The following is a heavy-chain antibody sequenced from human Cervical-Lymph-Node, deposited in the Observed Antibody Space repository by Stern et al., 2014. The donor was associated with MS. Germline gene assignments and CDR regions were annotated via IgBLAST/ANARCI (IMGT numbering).Heavy chain of an antibody. V-gene: IGHV1-69*01. CDR1: GGTFSSYA. D-gene: IGHD1-26*01. Sequence: QVQLVESGAEVKKPGSSVKASCKASGGTFSSYAISWVRQAPAPGLEWMGGIFPFFGTANYAQKFQGRVTITADESTSTAYMELSSLRSEDTAVYYCARGELKEGLVRGMDVWGQGTTVTVSS. CDR2: IFPFFGTA. J-gene: IGHJ6*02. CDR3: ARGELKEGLVRGMDV.